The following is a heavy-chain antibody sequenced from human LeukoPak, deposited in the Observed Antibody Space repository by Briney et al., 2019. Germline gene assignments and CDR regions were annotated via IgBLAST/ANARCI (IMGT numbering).Heavy chain of an antibody. J-gene: IGHJ4*02. CDR2: IYSGGST. CDR1: GFTVTTNY. D-gene: IGHD5-12*01. Sequence: GGSLRLSCAASGFTVTTNYMSWVRQAPGKGLEWVSVIYSGGSTYYADSVKGRFTISRDNSMNTLYLQMNSLRTEDTAVYYCAKAPGWLRDFDYWGQGTLVTVSS. V-gene: IGHV3-53*05. CDR3: AKAPGWLRDFDY.